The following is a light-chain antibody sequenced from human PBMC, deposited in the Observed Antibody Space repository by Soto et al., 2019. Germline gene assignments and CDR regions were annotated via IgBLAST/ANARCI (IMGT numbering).Light chain of an antibody. J-gene: IGKJ1*01. V-gene: IGKV1-5*03. Sequence: DIQMTQFPSALSASVGDRVTITCRASQSVNIWSAWYQQKPGKAPKLLISEASTVETGVPARFSGSGSGTQFTLTISSLQPDDLATYYCQQYNNFWTFGQGTKV. CDR2: EAS. CDR3: QQYNNFWT. CDR1: QSVNIW.